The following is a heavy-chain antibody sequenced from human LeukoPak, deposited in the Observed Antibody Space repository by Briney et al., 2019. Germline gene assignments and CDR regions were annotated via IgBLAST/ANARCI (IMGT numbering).Heavy chain of an antibody. CDR2: MNHNSGNT. V-gene: IGHV1-8*01. J-gene: IGHJ5*02. CDR1: GYTFTSYD. CDR3: ARGSSSSWFDP. Sequence: GASVKVSCKASGYTFTSYDINWVRQAPGQGLGWMGWMNHNSGNTGYAQKFQGRVTMTRNTSISTAYMELSSLRSEDTAVYYCARGSSSSWFDPWGQGTLVTVSS. D-gene: IGHD6-6*01.